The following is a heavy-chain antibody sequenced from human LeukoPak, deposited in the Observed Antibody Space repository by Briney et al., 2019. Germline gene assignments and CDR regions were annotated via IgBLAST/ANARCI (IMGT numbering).Heavy chain of an antibody. CDR2: ISSSSSTI. Sequence: GGSLRLSCAASGFTFSSYSMNWVRQAPGKGLEWVSYISSSSSTIYYADSVKGRFTISRDNAKSSLYLQMNSLRAEDTAVYYCARDYLGGGTYWGQGTLVTVSS. CDR1: GFTFSSYS. D-gene: IGHD3-16*01. V-gene: IGHV3-48*01. J-gene: IGHJ4*02. CDR3: ARDYLGGGTY.